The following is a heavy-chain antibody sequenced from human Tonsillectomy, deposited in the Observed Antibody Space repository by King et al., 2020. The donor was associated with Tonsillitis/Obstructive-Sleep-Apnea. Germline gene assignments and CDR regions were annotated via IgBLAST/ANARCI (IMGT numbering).Heavy chain of an antibody. J-gene: IGHJ4*02. Sequence: VQLQESGPGLVKPSETLSLTCTVSGGSVSSNSYYWNWIRQPPGKGLEWIGYIYYSGTTNYNPSLKSRVTISSDTSKNQFSLKLSSVTAADTAVYYCARSLYYYGSGSYYTYYFDYWDQGTLVTVSS. CDR2: IYYSGTT. D-gene: IGHD3-10*01. CDR3: ARSLYYYGSGSYYTYYFDY. CDR1: GGSVSSNSYY. V-gene: IGHV4-61*01.